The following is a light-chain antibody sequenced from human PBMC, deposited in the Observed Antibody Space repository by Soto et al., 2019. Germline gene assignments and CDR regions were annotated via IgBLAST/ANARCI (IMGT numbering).Light chain of an antibody. J-gene: IGKJ2*01. Sequence: MTQSPSTLSASVGDRVTITCRARQSIRSWLAWYQQKPGQAPRLLISDASTRATGIPARFSGSGSGTEFTLTISSLQSEDFALYYCHQYNSWPPGTFGQGTKVDIK. V-gene: IGKV3-15*01. CDR3: HQYNSWPPGT. CDR1: QSIRSW. CDR2: DAS.